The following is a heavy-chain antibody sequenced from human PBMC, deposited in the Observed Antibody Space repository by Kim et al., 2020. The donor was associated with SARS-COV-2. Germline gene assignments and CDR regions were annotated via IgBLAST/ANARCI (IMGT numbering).Heavy chain of an antibody. CDR2: INHSGST. Sequence: SETLSLTCAVYGGSFSGYYWSWIRQPPGKGLEWIGEINHSGSTNYNPSLKSRVTISVDTSKNQFSLKLSSVTAADTAVYYCARVEATEQYSSSWDLFDYWGQGTLVTVSS. V-gene: IGHV4-34*01. D-gene: IGHD6-13*01. CDR3: ARVEATEQYSSSWDLFDY. CDR1: GGSFSGYY. J-gene: IGHJ4*02.